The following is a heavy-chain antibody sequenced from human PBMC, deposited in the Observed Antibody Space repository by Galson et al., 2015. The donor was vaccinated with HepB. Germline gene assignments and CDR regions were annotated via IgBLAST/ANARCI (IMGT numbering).Heavy chain of an antibody. CDR1: GFSFDTYA. CDR2: ISVDGDIT. D-gene: IGHD3-16*01. Sequence: SLRLSCAGSGFSFDTYAMNWVRQAPGKGLEWVASISVDGDITYYADSVRGRFTISRADSRSTLYLQMNSLRAEVTAMYYCVKDRLGELPLVWGQGTMVTVSS. J-gene: IGHJ3*01. V-gene: IGHV3-23*01. CDR3: VKDRLGELPLV.